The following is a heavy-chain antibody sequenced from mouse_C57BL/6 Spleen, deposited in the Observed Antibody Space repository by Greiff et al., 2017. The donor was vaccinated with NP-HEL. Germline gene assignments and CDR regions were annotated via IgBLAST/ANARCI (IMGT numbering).Heavy chain of an antibody. V-gene: IGHV1-54*01. CDR3: ARDYDGLGDS. CDR1: GYAFTNYL. CDR2: INPGSGGT. Sequence: VQLQQSGAELVRPGTSVKVSCKASGYAFTNYLIEWVKQRPGQGLEWIGVINPGSGGTNYNEKFKGKATLTADKSSSTAYMQLSSLTSEDSAVYFCARDYDGLGDSWGQGTTLTVSS. J-gene: IGHJ2*01. D-gene: IGHD2-4*01.